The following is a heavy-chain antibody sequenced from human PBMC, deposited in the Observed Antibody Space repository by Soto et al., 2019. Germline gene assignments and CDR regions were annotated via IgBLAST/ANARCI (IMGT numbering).Heavy chain of an antibody. CDR1: GYTFTSYG. D-gene: IGHD3-16*02. V-gene: IGHV1-18*01. CDR3: ARVLSRNTPNKPFDY. CDR2: ISAYNGNT. Sequence: GASVKVSCKASGYTFTSYGISWVRQAPGQGLEWMGWISAYNGNTNYAQKLQGRVTMTTDTSTSTAYMELRSLRSDDTAVYYCARVLSRNTPNKPFDYWGQGTLVTVSS. J-gene: IGHJ4*02.